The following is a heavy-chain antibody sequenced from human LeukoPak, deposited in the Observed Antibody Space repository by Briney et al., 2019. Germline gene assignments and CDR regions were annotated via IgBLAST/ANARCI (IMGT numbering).Heavy chain of an antibody. J-gene: IGHJ4*02. CDR1: GFTFSTYS. D-gene: IGHD3-16*01. CDR3: ARDLDYQFDY. V-gene: IGHV3-48*01. CDR2: ISGSSSTI. Sequence: GGSLRLSCAASGFTFSTYSMNWVRQAPGKGLEWVSYISGSSSTIYYADSVKGRFTISRDNAKNSLYLQMNSLRAEDTAVYYCARDLDYQFDYWGQGTLVTVSS.